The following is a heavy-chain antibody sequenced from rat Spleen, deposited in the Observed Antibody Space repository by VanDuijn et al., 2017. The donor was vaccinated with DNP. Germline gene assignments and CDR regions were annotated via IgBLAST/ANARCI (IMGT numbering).Heavy chain of an antibody. V-gene: IGHV5-25*01. Sequence: EVQLVESGGGLVQPGRSMKLSCAASGFTFSNYYMAWVRQAPTKGLEWVASISTGGGNTYYRDSVKGRFTISRDNSNRTLSLQMNSLRSEDTATYYCATGVYGGYEDWFAYWGQGTLVTVSS. D-gene: IGHD1-11*01. CDR2: ISTGGGNT. CDR1: GFTFSNYY. CDR3: ATGVYGGYEDWFAY. J-gene: IGHJ3*01.